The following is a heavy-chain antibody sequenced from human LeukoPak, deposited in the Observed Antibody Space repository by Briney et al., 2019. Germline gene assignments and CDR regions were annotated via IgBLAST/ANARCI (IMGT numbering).Heavy chain of an antibody. D-gene: IGHD3-9*01. CDR2: IYPGDSDT. J-gene: IGHJ4*02. CDR3: ARHPLVTETYYFDY. Sequence: KPGESLKISCKGSGYSFTSYWIGWVRQMPGKGLEWMGVIYPGDSDTRYSPSFQGQVTISADKSIGTAYLQWSSLKASDTAMYYCARHPLVTETYYFDYWGQGTLVTVSS. V-gene: IGHV5-51*01. CDR1: GYSFTSYW.